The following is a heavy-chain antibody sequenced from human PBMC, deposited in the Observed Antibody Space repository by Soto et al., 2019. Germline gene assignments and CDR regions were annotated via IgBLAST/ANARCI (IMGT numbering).Heavy chain of an antibody. Sequence: GSSQMNFYWTWIRQPPGRGLEWIGYMYYSGSTNYNPSLKSRVTMSVDTSRNQFSLKLTSMTASDTAVYYCASSRSNWSQFDSWGQGTLVTVSS. J-gene: IGHJ4*02. D-gene: IGHD1-26*01. CDR1: GSSQMNFY. CDR2: MYYSGST. V-gene: IGHV4-59*01. CDR3: ASSRSNWSQFDS.